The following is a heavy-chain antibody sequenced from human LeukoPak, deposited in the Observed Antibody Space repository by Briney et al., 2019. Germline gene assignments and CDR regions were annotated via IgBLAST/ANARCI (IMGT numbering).Heavy chain of an antibody. CDR1: GGSFSNYY. V-gene: IGHV4-59*10. CDR2: IYTSGST. J-gene: IGHJ3*02. Sequence: SETLSLTCAVYGGSFSNYYWSWIRQPAGKGLEWIGRIYTSGSTNYNPSLKSRVTISVDTSKNQFSLKLSSVTAADTAVYYCARPADSSGYFHDAFDIWGQGTMVTVSS. D-gene: IGHD3-22*01. CDR3: ARPADSSGYFHDAFDI.